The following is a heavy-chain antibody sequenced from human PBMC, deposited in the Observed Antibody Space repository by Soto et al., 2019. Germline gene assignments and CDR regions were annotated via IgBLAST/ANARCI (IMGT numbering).Heavy chain of an antibody. CDR1: EFTFSDFC. J-gene: IGHJ4*02. CDR2: ISSTTTHT. Sequence: PGGSMILSCAASEFTFSDFCMTWIRPATGKGLEWISSISSTTTHTNYADSVKGRFTVSRDNANNSLYLEMNNLRADDTAVYFCARDRDTYGHGFFDYWGRGALVTVSS. V-gene: IGHV3-11*05. CDR3: ARDRDTYGHGFFDY. D-gene: IGHD5-18*01.